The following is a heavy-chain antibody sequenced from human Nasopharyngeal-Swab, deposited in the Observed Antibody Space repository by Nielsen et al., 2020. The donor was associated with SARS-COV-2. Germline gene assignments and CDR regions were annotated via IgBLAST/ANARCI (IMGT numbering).Heavy chain of an antibody. V-gene: IGHV3-9*01. CDR3: TKGRADYSNPSFDN. CDR1: GLTFDDYA. Sequence: SLKISCIASGLTFDDYAMHWVRQAPGKGLEWVSGISWDSVGIAYADSVRGRFTISRDNARNSLYLQMNSLTTDDTALYYCTKGRADYSNPSFDNWGQGTLVTVSS. CDR2: ISWDSVGI. D-gene: IGHD4-11*01. J-gene: IGHJ4*02.